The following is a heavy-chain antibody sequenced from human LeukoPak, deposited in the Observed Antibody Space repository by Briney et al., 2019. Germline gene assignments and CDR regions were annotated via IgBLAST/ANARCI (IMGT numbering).Heavy chain of an antibody. J-gene: IGHJ5*02. CDR1: GFTFSSYW. CDR2: INHSGST. V-gene: IGHV4-34*01. D-gene: IGHD3-10*01. CDR3: ARQGPYYHGLESYSGSRGWLDP. Sequence: GSLRLSCAASGFTFSSYWMSWIRQSPGKGLEWIGEINHSGSTNYNPSLKSRVTISIDTSKNQFSLKLSSVSAADTAAYYCARQGPYYHGLESYSGSRGWLDPWGPGTLVTVSS.